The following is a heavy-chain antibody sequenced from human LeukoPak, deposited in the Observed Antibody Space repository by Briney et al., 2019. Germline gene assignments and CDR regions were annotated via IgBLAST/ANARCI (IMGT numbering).Heavy chain of an antibody. D-gene: IGHD6-19*01. CDR3: AKGTGYSSGWYNY. CDR1: GFTFDDHA. V-gene: IGHV3-9*01. Sequence: GRSLRLSCAASGFTFDDHAMHWVRQAPGKGLEWVSGISWNSGSIGYADSVKGRFTISRDNAKNSLYLQMNSLRAEDTALYYCAKGTGYSSGWYNYWGQGTLVTVSS. CDR2: ISWNSGSI. J-gene: IGHJ4*02.